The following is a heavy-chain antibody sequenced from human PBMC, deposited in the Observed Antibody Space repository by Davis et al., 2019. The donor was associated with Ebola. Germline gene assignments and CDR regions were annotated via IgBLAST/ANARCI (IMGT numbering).Heavy chain of an antibody. CDR1: RGSISSFF. J-gene: IGHJ3*02. CDR3: ARSLEYSDAFDI. V-gene: IGHV4-59*01. Sequence: MPGGSLRLSCTVSRGSISSFFWSWIRQSPGKGLEWIGYIYYTGSTNYNPSLKSRVTISVDTSKNQFPLKMISVTAADTAMYYCARSLEYSDAFDIWGQGTMVTVSS. D-gene: IGHD4-11*01. CDR2: IYYTGST.